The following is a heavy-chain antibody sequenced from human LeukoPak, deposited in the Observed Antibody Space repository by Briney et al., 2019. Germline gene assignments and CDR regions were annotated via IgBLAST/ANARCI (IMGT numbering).Heavy chain of an antibody. CDR3: ARSGGKLRDYYYGMDV. V-gene: IGHV1-2*04. CDR1: GYTFTVYY. D-gene: IGHD5-12*01. Sequence: GASVTVSFTASGYTFTVYYMHWVRQAPGQGLEWMGWINPNSGGTNYAQKFQSWVTMTRDTSISTAYMELSRLRSDDTAVYYCARSGGKLRDYYYGMDVWGQGTTVTVSS. J-gene: IGHJ6*02. CDR2: INPNSGGT.